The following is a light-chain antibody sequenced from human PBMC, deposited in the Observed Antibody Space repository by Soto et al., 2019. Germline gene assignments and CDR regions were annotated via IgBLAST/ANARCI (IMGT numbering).Light chain of an antibody. Sequence: EIVMAQSPGTRCGSPGERASLSCRASQSVSSNLAWYQYTPGQAPRLLIYGASTRATGIPARFSGSGSGTEFTLTISSLQSEDFAVYYCQQYNNWPPWTFGQGTKVDIK. CDR1: QSVSSN. CDR3: QQYNNWPPWT. V-gene: IGKV3-15*01. J-gene: IGKJ1*01. CDR2: GAS.